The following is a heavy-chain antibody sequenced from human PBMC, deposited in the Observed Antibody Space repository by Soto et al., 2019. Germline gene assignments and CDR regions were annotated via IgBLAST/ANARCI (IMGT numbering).Heavy chain of an antibody. J-gene: IGHJ4*02. CDR1: GFTFSSYA. V-gene: IGHV3-30-3*01. CDR3: ARDVLLWFGKFDY. Sequence: PGGSLRLSCAASGFTFSSYAMHWVRQAPGKGLEWVAVISYDGSNKYYADSVKGRFTISRDNSKNTLYLQMNSLRAEDTAVYYCARDVLLWFGKFDYWGQGTLVTVSS. CDR2: ISYDGSNK. D-gene: IGHD3-10*01.